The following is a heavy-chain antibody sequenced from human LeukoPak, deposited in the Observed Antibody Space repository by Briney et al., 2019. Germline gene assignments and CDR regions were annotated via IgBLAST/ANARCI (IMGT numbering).Heavy chain of an antibody. Sequence: ASVKVSCKTSGYTFTGYFIHWVRQAPGQGLEWMGWINPNSGSTNFAQKFQGRVTMTANTSTNTASMELRSLRSDDTAVYYCARPANLYYASDAFDIWGQGTMVTVSS. CDR3: ARPANLYYASDAFDI. CDR1: GYTFTGYF. J-gene: IGHJ3*02. CDR2: INPNSGST. V-gene: IGHV1-2*02. D-gene: IGHD3-16*01.